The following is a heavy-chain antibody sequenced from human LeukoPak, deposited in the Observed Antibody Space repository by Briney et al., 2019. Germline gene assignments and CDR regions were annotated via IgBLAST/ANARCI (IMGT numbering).Heavy chain of an antibody. CDR3: ATTTYFSGSGSFYSY. CDR1: GFSFSSNW. Sequence: PGGSLRLSCAASGFSFSSNWMHWVRQVPGKGLVWVSRINSDGSVINYADSVKGRFTISRDNARNTLYLQMSGLGGEDTAIYYCATTTYFSGSGSFYSYWGQGALVTVSS. V-gene: IGHV3-74*01. CDR2: INSDGSVI. J-gene: IGHJ4*02. D-gene: IGHD3-10*01.